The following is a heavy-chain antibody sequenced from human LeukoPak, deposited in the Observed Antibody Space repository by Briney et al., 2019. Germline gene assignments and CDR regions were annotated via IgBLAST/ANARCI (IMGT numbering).Heavy chain of an antibody. Sequence: GGSLRLSCAASGFTFSDYYMSWIRQAPGKGLEWVSYISSSGSTIYYADSVKGRFTISRDNAKNSLYLQMNSLRAEDTAVYYCARDEYYDSSGYGYLDYWGQGTLVTVSS. CDR1: GFTFSDYY. CDR3: ARDEYYDSSGYGYLDY. V-gene: IGHV3-11*04. J-gene: IGHJ4*02. CDR2: ISSSGSTI. D-gene: IGHD3-22*01.